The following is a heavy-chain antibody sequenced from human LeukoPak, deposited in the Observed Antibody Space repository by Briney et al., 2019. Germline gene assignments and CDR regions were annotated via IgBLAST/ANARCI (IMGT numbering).Heavy chain of an antibody. CDR1: GFNLNSYM. J-gene: IGHJ5*02. CDR3: TRVAQSGPTGWFDP. D-gene: IGHD1-1*01. CDR2: ISSTGSYI. Sequence: GGSLRLSCAASGFNLNSYMLNWVRQAPGKGLEWVSSISSTGSYIYYADSVKGRFTVSRDNPGNVMYLQMDSLRAEDTAVYYCTRVAQSGPTGWFDPWGQGTLVTVSS. V-gene: IGHV3-21*01.